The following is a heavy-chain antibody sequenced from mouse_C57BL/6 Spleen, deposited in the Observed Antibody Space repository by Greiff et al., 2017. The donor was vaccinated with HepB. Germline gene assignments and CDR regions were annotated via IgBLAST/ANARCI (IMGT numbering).Heavy chain of an antibody. CDR1: GYTFTDYE. CDR2: IDPETGGT. D-gene: IGHD1-1*01. J-gene: IGHJ1*03. CDR3: TRPPSTVVARYFDV. V-gene: IGHV1-15*01. Sequence: VKLMESGAELVRPGASVTLSCKASGYTFTDYEMHWVKQTPVHGLEWIGAIDPETGGTAYNQKFKGKAILTADKSSSTAYMELRSLTSEDSAVYYCTRPPSTVVARYFDVWGTGTTVTVSS.